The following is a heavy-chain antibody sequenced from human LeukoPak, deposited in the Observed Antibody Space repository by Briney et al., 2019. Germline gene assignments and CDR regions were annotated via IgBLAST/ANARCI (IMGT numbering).Heavy chain of an antibody. CDR1: GGSISSGSYY. Sequence: SETLSLTCTVSGGSISSGSYYWGWIRQPPGKGLEWIGNIFHTGDTQYNPSLQSRVTLSVDASKNQFSLNLHSVTAADTAVYYCARVSWSPGTSYYYMDVWGKGTTITVSS. V-gene: IGHV4-39*07. CDR3: ARVSWSPGTSYYYMDV. J-gene: IGHJ6*03. CDR2: IFHTGDT. D-gene: IGHD1-1*01.